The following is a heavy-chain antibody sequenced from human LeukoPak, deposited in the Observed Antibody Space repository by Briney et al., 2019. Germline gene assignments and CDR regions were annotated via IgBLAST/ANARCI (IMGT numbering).Heavy chain of an antibody. D-gene: IGHD5-24*01. V-gene: IGHV4-59*11. CDR1: GGSISSHY. CDR2: IYYSGST. Sequence: SETLSLTCTVSGGSISSHYWSWIRQPPGKGLEWIGYIYYSGSTNYNPSLKSRVTISVDTSKNQFSLKLSSVTAADTAVYYCARGDGNNVAWGQGTLVTVSS. J-gene: IGHJ5*02. CDR3: ARGDGNNVA.